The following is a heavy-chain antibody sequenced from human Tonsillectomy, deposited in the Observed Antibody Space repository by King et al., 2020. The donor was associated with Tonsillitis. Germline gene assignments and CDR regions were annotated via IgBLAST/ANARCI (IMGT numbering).Heavy chain of an antibody. V-gene: IGHV4-34*01. J-gene: IGHJ3*02. CDR2: INHSGRP. CDR1: GVSFSGYY. D-gene: IGHD1-26*01. CDR3: ARGPLSGTFDAFDI. Sequence: VQLQQWGAGLLKPSETLSLTCAVYGVSFSGYYWILICQPPGKWLAWNGGINHSGRPNYNPSLKSRVTMSVDTSRHQFSLKLNSVTDADTAVYYCARGPLSGTFDAFDIWGQGTMVTVSS.